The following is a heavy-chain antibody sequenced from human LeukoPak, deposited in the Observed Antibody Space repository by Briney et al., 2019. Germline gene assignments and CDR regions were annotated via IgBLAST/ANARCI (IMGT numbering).Heavy chain of an antibody. Sequence: GGSLRLSCEASGFTFSSYGMHWVRQAPGKGLEWVAVISYDGSNKYYADSVKGRFTISRDNSKNTLYLQMNSLRAEDTAVYYCARESLGSVDPRRYSTTVSQDVWGKGTTVTISS. D-gene: IGHD4-17*01. V-gene: IGHV3-30*03. CDR2: ISYDGSNK. J-gene: IGHJ6*04. CDR3: ARESLGSVDPRRYSTTVSQDV. CDR1: GFTFSSYG.